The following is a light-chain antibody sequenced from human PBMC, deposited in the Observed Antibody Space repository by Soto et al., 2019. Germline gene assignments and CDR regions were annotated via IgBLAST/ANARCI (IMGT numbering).Light chain of an antibody. J-gene: IGKJ5*01. CDR2: AAS. CDR1: QSVSSN. V-gene: IGKV3-20*01. CDR3: QQYGYSPIT. Sequence: IVMAHSPATLSVSPGERATLSFRASQSVSSNLAWYQQKPFQAPRLLIYAASSRATGIPDRFSGSGSGTDFTLTIDGLEPEDFVVYYCQQYGYSPITFGQGTRLEIK.